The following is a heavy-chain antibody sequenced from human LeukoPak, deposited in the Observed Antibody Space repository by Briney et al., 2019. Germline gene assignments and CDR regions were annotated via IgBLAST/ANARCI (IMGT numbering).Heavy chain of an antibody. J-gene: IGHJ4*02. D-gene: IGHD2-2*02. CDR1: GFTFSNGW. V-gene: IGHV3-15*01. Sequence: GGSLRLSCAASGFTFSNGWMSWVRQAPGKGLEWVGRKSKSERGTTDYAAPVKGRFTISRGGSTNTVYLHMNSLKTEDTAVYFCTSNLYCSTSSCYTLDNWGQGTLVAVSP. CDR3: TSNLYCSTSSCYTLDN. CDR2: KSKSERGTT.